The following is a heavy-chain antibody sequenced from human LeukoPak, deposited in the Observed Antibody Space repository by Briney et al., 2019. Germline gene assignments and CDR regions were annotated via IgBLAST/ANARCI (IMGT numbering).Heavy chain of an antibody. J-gene: IGHJ4*02. Sequence: GGSLRLSCAGSGYTFSTXXXXXXRQAPXXXXXXXXXXXQDGGEXHYVDSVKXXXXXXRDNAKDSLDLQLNSLRGEDTAVYYCARMYCRGGKCYLSYFDYWGQGTVVTVSS. V-gene: IGHV3-7*04. CDR2: XXQDGGEX. CDR3: ARMYCRGGKCYLSYFDY. CDR1: GYTFSTXX. D-gene: IGHD2-15*01.